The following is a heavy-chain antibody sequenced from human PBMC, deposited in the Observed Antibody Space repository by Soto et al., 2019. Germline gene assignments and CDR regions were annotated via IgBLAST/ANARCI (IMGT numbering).Heavy chain of an antibody. CDR2: IHHSGST. CDR3: ARDYRLGYFDY. V-gene: IGHV4-4*02. J-gene: IGHJ4*02. Sequence: LSLTCTVSAGSISSSTWWSWVRQPPGKGLEWIGHIHHSGSTNYNPSLKSRVTISVDKSKNQFSLTLNSVTAADTAMYYCARDYRLGYFDYWGRGTLVTVS. D-gene: IGHD3-16*01. CDR1: AGSISSSTW.